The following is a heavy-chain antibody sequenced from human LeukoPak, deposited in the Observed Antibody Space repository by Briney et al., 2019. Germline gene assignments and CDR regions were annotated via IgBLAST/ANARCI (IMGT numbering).Heavy chain of an antibody. CDR2: IYYSGCT. CDR1: GGSISSYY. CDR3: ARYTGGYDSFDI. J-gene: IGHJ3*02. D-gene: IGHD5-12*01. Sequence: PSETLSLTCTVPGGSISSYYWSWIRQPPGKGLEWLGYIYYSGCTTYNPSLKTRVTISVDTAKTQSSLKLSSVTAADTAVYYCARYTGGYDSFDIWGQGTMVTVSS. V-gene: IGHV4-59*01.